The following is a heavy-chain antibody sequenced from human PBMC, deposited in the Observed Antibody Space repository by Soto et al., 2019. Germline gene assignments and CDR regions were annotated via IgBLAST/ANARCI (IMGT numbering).Heavy chain of an antibody. Sequence: QVTVKESGPVLVKPTETLTLTCTVSGYSLSHPRMGVSRIRQPPGKALEWLAPISAHDETSYSTSLMTRLTISQDTSKSPVVLTMTNMYRVDTATYFCARLLYSGMEVWCQGTAVTV. CDR3: ARLLYSGMEV. V-gene: IGHV2-26*01. J-gene: IGHJ6*02. CDR1: GYSLSHPRMG. CDR2: ISAHDET.